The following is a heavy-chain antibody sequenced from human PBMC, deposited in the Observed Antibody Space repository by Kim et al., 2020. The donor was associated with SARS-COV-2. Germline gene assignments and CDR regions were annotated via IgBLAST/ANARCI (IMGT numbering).Heavy chain of an antibody. V-gene: IGHV4-39*01. CDR2: T. CDR3: ASIAVSWFDP. J-gene: IGHJ5*02. D-gene: IGHD6-19*01. Sequence: TYDNPSLTSRVTVSVDTSKTQFSLKLSSVTAADTAVYYCASIAVSWFDPWGQGTLVTVSS.